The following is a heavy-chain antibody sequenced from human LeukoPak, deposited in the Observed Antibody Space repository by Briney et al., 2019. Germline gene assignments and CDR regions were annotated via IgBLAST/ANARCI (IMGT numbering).Heavy chain of an antibody. Sequence: ASVKVSCKASGGTFSSYAISWVRQAPGQGLEWMGGIIPIFGTANYAQKFQGRVTITADESTSTAYMELSSLRSEDTAVYYCASLGRVGYCSSTSCYHAVYDYWGQGTLVTVSS. J-gene: IGHJ4*02. CDR1: GGTFSSYA. V-gene: IGHV1-69*13. D-gene: IGHD2-2*01. CDR3: ASLGRVGYCSSTSCYHAVYDY. CDR2: IIPIFGTA.